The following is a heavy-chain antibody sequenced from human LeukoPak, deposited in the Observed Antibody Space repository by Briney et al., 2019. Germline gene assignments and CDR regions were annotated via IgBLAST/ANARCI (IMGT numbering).Heavy chain of an antibody. CDR1: GFTFSSYG. Sequence: GGSLRLSCAASGFTFSSYGMHWVRQAPGKGLGWVAFIRYDGSNKYYADSVKGRFTISRDNSKNTLYLQMNSLRAEDTAVYYCAKEGGYSGYDYNFDYWGQGTLVTVSS. D-gene: IGHD5-12*01. CDR2: IRYDGSNK. V-gene: IGHV3-30*02. CDR3: AKEGGYSGYDYNFDY. J-gene: IGHJ4*02.